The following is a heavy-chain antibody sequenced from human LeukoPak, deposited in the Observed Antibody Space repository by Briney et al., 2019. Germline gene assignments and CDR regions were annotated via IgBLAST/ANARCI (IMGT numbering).Heavy chain of an antibody. J-gene: IGHJ4*02. Sequence: GGSLRLSCAASGFTFSRSAMNWVRQAPGKGLQWVSYISGRGNTIYYADSVKGRFAISRDNAKNSLYLQMNSLRGEDTAVYYCTKDACYDSSGYSGDHWGLGTLVTVSS. CDR3: TKDACYDSSGYSGDH. CDR1: GFTFSRSA. CDR2: ISGRGNTI. V-gene: IGHV3-48*03. D-gene: IGHD3-22*01.